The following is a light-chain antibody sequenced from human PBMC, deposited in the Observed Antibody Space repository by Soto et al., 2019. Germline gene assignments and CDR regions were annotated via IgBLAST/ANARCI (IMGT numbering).Light chain of an antibody. V-gene: IGKV1-27*01. Sequence: DIPLTQSPSSLSSSVGDRVTITCRASQTVISYLNWYQQKPGQAPKLLIYAASTLQSGVPSRFSGSGSGTDFNLTISSLQPEDVATYFCQKYYSDPFTFGPGTKVDIK. CDR2: AAS. CDR1: QTVISY. CDR3: QKYYSDPFT. J-gene: IGKJ3*01.